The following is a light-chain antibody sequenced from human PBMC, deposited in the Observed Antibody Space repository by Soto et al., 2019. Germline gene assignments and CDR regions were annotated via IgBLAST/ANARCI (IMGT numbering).Light chain of an antibody. V-gene: IGLV2-11*01. CDR1: SSDVGAYIY. Sequence: QSALTQPRSVSGSPGQSVTISCTGTSSDVGAYIYVSWYQQDPGKAPKLMIYDVSKRPSGVPDRFSGSKSGNTASLTISRLQAEDEADYYCCSYAGSSLIFGGGTQLTVL. CDR3: CSYAGSSLI. J-gene: IGLJ2*01. CDR2: DVS.